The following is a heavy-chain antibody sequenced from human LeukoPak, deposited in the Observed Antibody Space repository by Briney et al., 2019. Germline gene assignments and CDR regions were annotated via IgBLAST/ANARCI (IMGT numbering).Heavy chain of an antibody. J-gene: IGHJ5*02. CDR2: ISGSGGST. Sequence: PGGSLRLSRAASGFTFSSYAMSWVRQAPGKGLEWVSAISGSGGSTYYADSVKGRFTISRDNSKNTLYLQMNSLRAEDTAVYYCAKFGGQYSSGWYEHGDCYSCWFDPWGQGTLVTVSS. CDR1: GFTFSSYA. CDR3: AKFGGQYSSGWYEHGDCYSCWFDP. V-gene: IGHV3-23*01. D-gene: IGHD6-19*01.